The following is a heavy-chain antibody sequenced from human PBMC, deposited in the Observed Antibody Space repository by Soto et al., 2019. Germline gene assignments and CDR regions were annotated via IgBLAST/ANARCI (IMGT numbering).Heavy chain of an antibody. Sequence: SGGSLRLSCVASGFTFNSYEMNWVRQAPGKGLEWVSYISRNAETIHYADSVKGRFSISRDNAKNSLYLQMNSLRAEDTAVYFCARGSRGYNYASAPFFDYWGQGNRVTVSS. CDR1: GFTFNSYE. D-gene: IGHD5-18*01. J-gene: IGHJ4*01. CDR3: ARGSRGYNYASAPFFDY. V-gene: IGHV3-48*03. CDR2: ISRNAETI.